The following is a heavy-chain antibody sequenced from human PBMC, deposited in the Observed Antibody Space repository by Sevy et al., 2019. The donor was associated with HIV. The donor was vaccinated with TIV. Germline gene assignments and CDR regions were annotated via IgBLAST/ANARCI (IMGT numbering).Heavy chain of an antibody. CDR1: GYTFTSYG. CDR3: ARAEYYSGFYDILTGLDY. D-gene: IGHD3-9*01. J-gene: IGHJ4*02. Sequence: ASVKVSCKASGYTFTSYGISWARQAPGQGLEWMGWISVYNGNTNYAQKLQARVTMTTDRSTTTAYMELRSLRPDDTAVYYCARAEYYSGFYDILTGLDYWGQGTLVTVSS. CDR2: ISVYNGNT. V-gene: IGHV1-18*01.